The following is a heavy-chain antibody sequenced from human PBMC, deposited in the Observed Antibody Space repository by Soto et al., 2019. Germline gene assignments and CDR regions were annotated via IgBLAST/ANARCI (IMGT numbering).Heavy chain of an antibody. Sequence: PGGSLGLSCVASGFTFSPYSVNWVRQAPGKGLEWVSYISGSGSPINYADSVKGRFTVSRDNAKNSLYLQMNSLRDEDTAVYYCARDHDYAFDFWGQGTLVTVSS. CDR3: ARDHDYAFDF. D-gene: IGHD4-17*01. V-gene: IGHV3-48*02. CDR2: ISGSGSPI. CDR1: GFTFSPYS. J-gene: IGHJ4*02.